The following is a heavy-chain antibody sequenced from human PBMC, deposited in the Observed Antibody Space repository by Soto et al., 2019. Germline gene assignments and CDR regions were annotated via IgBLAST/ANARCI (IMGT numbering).Heavy chain of an antibody. CDR2: VGDDGFRT. V-gene: IGHV3-23*01. J-gene: IGHJ4*02. CDR3: ATKFRSYFDH. Sequence: GGSLRLSCAASGFTFSTFAMTWVRQTPGKGLEWVATVGDDGFRTYVADSVKGRFIISRDNSKDTLSLEMSSLRVEDTGIYYCATKFRSYFDHWGQGGRVTVSS. CDR1: GFTFSTFA.